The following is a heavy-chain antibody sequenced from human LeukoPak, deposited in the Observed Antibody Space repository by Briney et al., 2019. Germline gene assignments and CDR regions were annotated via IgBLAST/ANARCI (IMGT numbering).Heavy chain of an antibody. CDR2: IIPILGVA. J-gene: IGHJ6*02. CDR1: GGTFSSYA. D-gene: IGHD4-23*01. V-gene: IGHV1-69*04. CDR3: ARDGYGGLYYYYGMDV. Sequence: SVKVSCKASGGTFSSYAISWVRQAPGQGLEWMGRIIPILGVANYAQKFQGRVTITADKSTSTAYMELSSLRSEDTAVYYCARDGYGGLYYYYGMDVWGQGTTVTVSS.